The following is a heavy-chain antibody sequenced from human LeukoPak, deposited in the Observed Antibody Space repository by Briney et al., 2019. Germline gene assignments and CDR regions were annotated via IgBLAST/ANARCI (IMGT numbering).Heavy chain of an antibody. J-gene: IGHJ4*02. CDR2: IFYSGNT. Sequence: SETLSLTCTVSGDSISSSSYYWGWIRQPPGKGLEWIGTIFYSGNTYYNASLKSQVSISIDTSKNQFSLRLTSVTAADTAVYYCARQTGSGLFILPGGQGTLVTVSS. CDR3: ARQTGSGLFILP. D-gene: IGHD3/OR15-3a*01. CDR1: GDSISSSSYY. V-gene: IGHV4-39*01.